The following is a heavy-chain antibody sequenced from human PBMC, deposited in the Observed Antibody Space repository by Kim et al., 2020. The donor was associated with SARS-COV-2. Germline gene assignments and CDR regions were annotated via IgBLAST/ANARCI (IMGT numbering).Heavy chain of an antibody. J-gene: IGHJ5*02. D-gene: IGHD6-19*01. CDR2: MNPNSGNT. V-gene: IGHV1-8*01. CDR1: GYTFTSYD. Sequence: ASVKVSCKASGYTFTSYDINWVRQATGQGLEWMGWMNPNSGNTGYAQKFQGRVTMTRNTSISTAYMELSSLRSEDTAVYYCARWGGPEMVVGQWPLFDPWGQGTLVTVSS. CDR3: ARWGGPEMVVGQWPLFDP.